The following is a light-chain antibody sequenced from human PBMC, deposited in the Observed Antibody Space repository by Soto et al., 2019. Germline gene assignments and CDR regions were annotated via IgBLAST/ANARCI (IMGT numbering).Light chain of an antibody. V-gene: IGLV2-14*03. J-gene: IGLJ2*01. Sequence: QSVLTQPASVSGSPGQSITISCSASSSDADFYHYFSWYQQHPGKAPTLLIYDLNNRPSGVSGRFSGSNFANAASLTISGLQADDEAYYFCSAYVKRDSLDVVFGGGTKLTVL. CDR2: DLN. CDR1: SSDADFYHY. CDR3: SAYVKRDSLDVV.